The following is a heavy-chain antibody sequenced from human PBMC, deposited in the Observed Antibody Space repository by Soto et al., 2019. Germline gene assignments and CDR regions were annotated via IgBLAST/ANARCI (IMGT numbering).Heavy chain of an antibody. J-gene: IGHJ4*02. V-gene: IGHV3-48*02. CDR3: ARGRADTAYFES. D-gene: IGHD5-18*01. CDR2: ISPVGGNI. Sequence: GGSLRLSCAASGFALSSHSMYWVRQAPGKGLEWVSYISPVGGNIHYADSVQGRFTFSRDMAKSSLSLQMTRLRDEDTAVYFCARGRADTAYFESWRQGTLVTVSS. CDR1: GFALSSHS.